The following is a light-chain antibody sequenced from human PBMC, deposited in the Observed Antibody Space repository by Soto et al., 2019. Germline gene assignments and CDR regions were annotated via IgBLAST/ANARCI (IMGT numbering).Light chain of an antibody. CDR2: EVS. CDR1: SSDVGVYNY. Sequence: QSALTQPPSASGSPGQSVTISCTGTSSDVGVYNYVSWYQQHPGKAPKLMIYEVSKRPSGVPDRFSGSKSGNTASLTVSGLQAEDEAEYYCSSYAGSNNLVFGGGTKVTVL. J-gene: IGLJ2*01. CDR3: SSYAGSNNLV. V-gene: IGLV2-8*01.